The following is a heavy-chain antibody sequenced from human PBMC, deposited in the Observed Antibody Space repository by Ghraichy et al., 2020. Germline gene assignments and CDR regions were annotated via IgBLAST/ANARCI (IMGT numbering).Heavy chain of an antibody. D-gene: IGHD6-19*01. V-gene: IGHV3-30*18. CDR2: ISYDGSNK. CDR3: AKDFGWLYSSGWDVTPGDY. CDR1: GFTFSSYG. J-gene: IGHJ4*02. Sequence: GGSLRLSCAASGFTFSSYGMHWVRQAPGKGLEWVAVISYDGSNKYYADSVKGRFTISRDNSKNTLYLQMNSLRAEDTAVYYCAKDFGWLYSSGWDVTPGDYWGQGTLVTVSS.